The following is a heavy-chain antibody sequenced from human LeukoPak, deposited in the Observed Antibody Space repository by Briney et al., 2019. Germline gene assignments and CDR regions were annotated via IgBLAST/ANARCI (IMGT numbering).Heavy chain of an antibody. D-gene: IGHD3-10*01. J-gene: IGHJ4*02. V-gene: IGHV3-21*04. CDR3: ARDTPNYYGSGSFDY. CDR1: GFTFSSYS. Sequence: GGSLRLSCAASGFTFSSYSMNWVRQAPGKGLEWVSSISSSSSFTYYADSVKGRFTISRDNAKNSLYLQMNSLRAEDTAVYYCARDTPNYYGSGSFDYWGQGTLVTVSS. CDR2: ISSSSSFT.